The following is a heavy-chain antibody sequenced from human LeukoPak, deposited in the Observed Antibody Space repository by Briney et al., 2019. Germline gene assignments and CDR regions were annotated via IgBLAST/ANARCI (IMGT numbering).Heavy chain of an antibody. CDR1: GFTFSNAW. CDR3: TTGGGGYCSGGSCYYLDY. D-gene: IGHD2-15*01. Sequence: PGGALRLSCAASGFTFSNAWMSWGRQAPAKGLEWVGRIKSNTDGGTTDYAAPVKGRFTISRDDSKNTLYLQMNSLKTEDTAVYYCTTGGGGYCSGGSCYYLDYWGQGTLVTVSS. V-gene: IGHV3-15*01. J-gene: IGHJ4*02. CDR2: IKSNTDGGTT.